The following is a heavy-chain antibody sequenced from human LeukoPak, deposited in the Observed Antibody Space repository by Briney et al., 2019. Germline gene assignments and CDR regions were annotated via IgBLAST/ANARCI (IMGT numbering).Heavy chain of an antibody. CDR3: ARNIYSGYDGANDY. D-gene: IGHD5-12*01. J-gene: IGHJ4*02. CDR2: IRHDGSSK. V-gene: IGHV3-30*02. Sequence: GGSLRLSCVASGFSFSTYGMHWVRQAPGKGLEWVAFIRHDGSSKYYADSVKGRFTISRDNAKNSLYLQMNSLRAEDTAVYYCARNIYSGYDGANDYWGQGTLVTVSS. CDR1: GFSFSTYG.